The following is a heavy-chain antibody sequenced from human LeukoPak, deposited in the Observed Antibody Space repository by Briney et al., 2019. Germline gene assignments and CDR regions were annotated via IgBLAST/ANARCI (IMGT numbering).Heavy chain of an antibody. J-gene: IGHJ4*02. CDR1: GFTFSSYG. CDR2: ISSNGGST. D-gene: IGHD4-23*01. V-gene: IGHV3-43D*03. CDR3: AKDRGLDYGANFVDY. Sequence: GGSLRLSCAASGFTFSSYGMSWVRQAPGKGLEWVSAISSNGGSTYYADSVKGRFTISRDNSRNSVYLQMNSLRAEDTALYYCAKDRGLDYGANFVDYWGQGTLVTVSS.